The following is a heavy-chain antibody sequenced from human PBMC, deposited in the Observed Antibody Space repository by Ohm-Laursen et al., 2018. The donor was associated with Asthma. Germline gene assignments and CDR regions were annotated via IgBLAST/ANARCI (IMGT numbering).Heavy chain of an antibody. V-gene: IGHV4-39*01. Sequence: SLRLSCSATGFTFSSYSMNWVRQPPGKGLEWIGSIYYSGSTYYNPSLKSRVTISVDTSKNQFSLKLSSLTAADTAVYYCARQTRQPLGYCSGGSCQSDYWGQGTMVTVSS. D-gene: IGHD2-15*01. CDR1: GFTFSSYSMN. CDR3: ARQTRQPLGYCSGGSCQSDY. J-gene: IGHJ4*02. CDR2: IYYSGST.